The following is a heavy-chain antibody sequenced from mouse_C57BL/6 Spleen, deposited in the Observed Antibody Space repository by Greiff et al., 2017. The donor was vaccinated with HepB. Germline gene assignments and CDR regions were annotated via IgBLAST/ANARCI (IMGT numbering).Heavy chain of an antibody. CDR1: GFTFSSYG. CDR3: ARHKCYGYPFDY. J-gene: IGHJ2*01. Sequence: EVQRVESGGDLVKPGGSLKLSCAASGFTFSSYGMSWVRQTPDKRLEWVATISSGGSYTYYPESVKGRFTISRDNAKNTLYLQMSRLKSEDTAIYYCARHKCYGYPFDYWGQGTTLTVSS. CDR2: ISSGGSYT. V-gene: IGHV5-6*01. D-gene: IGHD2-2*01.